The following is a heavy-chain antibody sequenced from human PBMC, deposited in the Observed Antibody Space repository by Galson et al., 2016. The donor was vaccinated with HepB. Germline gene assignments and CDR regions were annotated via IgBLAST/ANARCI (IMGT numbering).Heavy chain of an antibody. CDR3: ARGEYDILTGFFLDP. J-gene: IGHJ5*02. CDR2: IDYSGSA. D-gene: IGHD3-9*01. CDR1: GGSVSRGRYY. V-gene: IGHV4-61*01. Sequence: SETLSLTCSVSGGSVSRGRYYWSWIRQPPGKGLEWIGYIDYSGSANYNPSLRSRVTISIDGSNNQFSLKLTSANAEDTAVYYCARGEYDILTGFFLDPWGQGILVAVSS.